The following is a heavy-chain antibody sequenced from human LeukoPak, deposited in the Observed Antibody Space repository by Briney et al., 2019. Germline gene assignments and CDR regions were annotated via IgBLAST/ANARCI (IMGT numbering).Heavy chain of an antibody. CDR3: VRGRGNSSCWYWDH. V-gene: IGHV3-7*02. D-gene: IGHD6-13*01. J-gene: IGHJ4*01. Sequence: PGGSLRLSCAASGFTFSSYWMSWVRQAPGKWLDWVANINQDGSEQYYVDSAKGRFTISRDNGKKSLFLQMNSLRVEDTAVYFCVRGRGNSSCWYWDHWGHGNLVTVSS. CDR2: INQDGSEQ. CDR1: GFTFSSYW.